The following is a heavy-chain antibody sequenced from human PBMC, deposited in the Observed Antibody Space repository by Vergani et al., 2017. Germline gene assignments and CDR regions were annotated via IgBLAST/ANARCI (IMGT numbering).Heavy chain of an antibody. Sequence: EVQLLESGGGLVQPGGSLRLSCAASGFTFSSYAMSWVRQAPGKGLEWVSAISGSGGSTYYADSVKGRFTISRDNSKNTLYLQINSLRAEDTAVYYCARDAWVVVPATPYYYYYMDVWGKGTTVTVSS. CDR2: ISGSGGST. CDR3: ARDAWVVVPATPYYYYYMDV. D-gene: IGHD2-2*01. CDR1: GFTFSSYA. V-gene: IGHV3-23*01. J-gene: IGHJ6*03.